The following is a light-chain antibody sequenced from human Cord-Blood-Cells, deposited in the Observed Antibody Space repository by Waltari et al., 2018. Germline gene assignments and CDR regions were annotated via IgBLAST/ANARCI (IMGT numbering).Light chain of an antibody. CDR2: DAS. J-gene: IGKJ4*01. CDR1: QDISNY. CDR3: QQYGSSPPTLT. Sequence: DIQMTQSPSSLSASVGARVPIPCQASQDISNYLNWYQQKPGKAPKLLIYDASNLETGGPSRFSGSGSGTDFTFTISRLEPEDFAVYYCQQYGSSPPTLTFGGGTKVEIK. V-gene: IGKV1-33*01.